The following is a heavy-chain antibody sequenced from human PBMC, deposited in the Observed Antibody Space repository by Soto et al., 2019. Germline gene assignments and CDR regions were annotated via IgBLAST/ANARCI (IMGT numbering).Heavy chain of an antibody. CDR3: ARDGGGRFVLANWFDP. J-gene: IGHJ5*02. CDR1: GFTFSSYA. V-gene: IGHV3-30-3*01. Sequence: GGSLRLSCVASGFTFSSYAMHWVRQAPGKGLEWVAVISYDGSNKYYADSVKGRFTISRDNSKNTLYLQMNSLRAEDTAVYYCARDGGGRFVLANWFDPWGQGTLVTVSS. CDR2: ISYDGSNK. D-gene: IGHD3-3*02.